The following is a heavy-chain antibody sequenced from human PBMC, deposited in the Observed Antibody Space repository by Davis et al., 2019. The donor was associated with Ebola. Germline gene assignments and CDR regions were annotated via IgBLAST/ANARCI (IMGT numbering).Heavy chain of an antibody. Sequence: AASVKVSCKASGYTFTSYGISWVRQAPGQGLEWMGWISAYNGNTNYAQKLQGRVTMTTDTSTSTAYMELRSLRSDDTAVYYCARLRAALGSYYYYGMDVWGKGTTVTVSS. CDR3: ARLRAALGSYYYYGMDV. J-gene: IGHJ6*04. V-gene: IGHV1-18*01. CDR1: GYTFTSYG. CDR2: ISAYNGNT. D-gene: IGHD2-15*01.